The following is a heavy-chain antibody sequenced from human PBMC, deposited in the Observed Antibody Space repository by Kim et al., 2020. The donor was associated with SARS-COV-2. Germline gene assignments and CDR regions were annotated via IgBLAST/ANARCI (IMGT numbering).Heavy chain of an antibody. V-gene: IGHV3-23*03. CDR1: GFTFSSYA. CDR3: AKDFDAFDI. Sequence: GGSLRLFCAASGFTFSSYAMSWVRQAPGKGLEWVSVIYSGGSSTYYADSVKGRFTISRDNSKNTLYLQMNSLRAEDTAVYYCAKDFDAFDIWGQGTMVTVSS. CDR2: IYSGGSST. J-gene: IGHJ3*02.